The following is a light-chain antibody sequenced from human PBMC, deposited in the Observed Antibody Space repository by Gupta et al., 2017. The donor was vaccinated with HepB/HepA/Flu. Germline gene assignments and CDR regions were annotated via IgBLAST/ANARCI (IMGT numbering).Light chain of an antibody. Sequence: DIQMNQSTSSLSAYLGDTVTISCRTSQTVYISLNWYQQQPGRPPKLLIYSASLLQGGVSGWCTGSGSGTDFSLTITGLQPEDFAIYFCQQSYTLPSFGPGTRVDMK. CDR1: QTVYIS. J-gene: IGKJ3*01. CDR2: SAS. V-gene: IGKV1-39*01. CDR3: QQSYTLPS.